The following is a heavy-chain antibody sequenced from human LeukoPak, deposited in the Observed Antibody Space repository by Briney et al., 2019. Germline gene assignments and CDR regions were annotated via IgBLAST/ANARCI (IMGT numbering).Heavy chain of an antibody. V-gene: IGHV3-66*01. CDR1: GFTVSSNY. CDR2: IYSGGST. Sequence: GGSLRLSCAASGFTVSSNYMSWVRQAPGKGLEWVSVIYSGGSTYYADSVKGRFTISRDNSKNTLYLQMNSLRAEDTAVYYCARWQPNYYDSSGYYQTGLDYWGQGTLVTVSS. D-gene: IGHD3-22*01. CDR3: ARWQPNYYDSSGYYQTGLDY. J-gene: IGHJ4*02.